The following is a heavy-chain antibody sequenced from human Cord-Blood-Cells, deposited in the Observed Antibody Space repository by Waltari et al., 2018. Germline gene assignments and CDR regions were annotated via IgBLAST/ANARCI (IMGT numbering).Heavy chain of an antibody. D-gene: IGHD3-10*01. CDR2: ISYDGSNK. V-gene: IGHV3-30*18. CDR3: AKDITMVQGVDY. CDR1: GFTFSSYG. Sequence: QVQLVESGGGVVQPGRSLRLSCAASGFTFSSYGMHWVRQAPGKGLEWVAVISYDGSNKYYADSVKGRFTISRDNSKNTLYLQMNSLRAEDTAVYYCAKDITMVQGVDYWGQGTLVTVSS. J-gene: IGHJ4*02.